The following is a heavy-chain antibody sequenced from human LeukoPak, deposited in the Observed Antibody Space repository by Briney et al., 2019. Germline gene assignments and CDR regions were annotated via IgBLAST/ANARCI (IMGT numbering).Heavy chain of an antibody. V-gene: IGHV4-34*01. CDR3: ARASPQYYDFWSGYYPLGHYYYMDV. CDR2: INHSGST. Sequence: SETLSLTCAVYGGSFSGYYWSWIRQPPGKGLEWIGEINHSGSTNYNPSLKSRVTISVDTSKNQFSLKLSSVTAADTAVYYCARASPQYYDFWSGYYPLGHYYYMDVWGKGTTVTVSS. D-gene: IGHD3-3*01. J-gene: IGHJ6*03. CDR1: GGSFSGYY.